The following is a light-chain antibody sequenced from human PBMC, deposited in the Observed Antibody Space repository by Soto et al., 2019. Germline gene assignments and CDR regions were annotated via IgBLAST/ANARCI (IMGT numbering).Light chain of an antibody. CDR1: QSVNSGY. CDR2: GTS. J-gene: IGKJ3*01. CDR3: QQYGDSVFT. V-gene: IGKV3-20*01. Sequence: IVLTQSPATLSLSPGERATLSCRASQSVNSGYLAWFQQKRGRAPRLLIYGTSGRATGIPDRFSGNGSRTDFTLTISRLEPEDFGVYYCQQYGDSVFTFGPGTKVEIK.